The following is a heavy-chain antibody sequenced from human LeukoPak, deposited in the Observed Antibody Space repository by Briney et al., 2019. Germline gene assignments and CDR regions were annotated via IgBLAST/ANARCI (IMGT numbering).Heavy chain of an antibody. V-gene: IGHV4-34*01. CDR3: ARARIQLSTRRYYYMDV. CDR2: INHSGST. Sequence: SETLSLTCAVYGGSFSGYYWSWIRQPPGKGLEWIGEINHSGSTNYNPSLKSRVTISVDTSKNQFSLKLSSVTAADTAVYYCARARIQLSTRRYYYMDVWGKGTTVTVSS. J-gene: IGHJ6*03. D-gene: IGHD5-18*01. CDR1: GGSFSGYY.